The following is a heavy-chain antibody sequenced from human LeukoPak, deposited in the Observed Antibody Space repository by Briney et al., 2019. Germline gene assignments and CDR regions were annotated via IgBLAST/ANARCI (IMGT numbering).Heavy chain of an antibody. CDR2: ISSSSSTI. CDR3: AREEGYCSSTSCYHWFDP. CDR1: GFTFSSYW. V-gene: IGHV3-48*01. J-gene: IGHJ5*02. D-gene: IGHD2-2*01. Sequence: GGSLRLSCAASGFTFSSYWMSWVRQAPGKGLEWVSYISSSSSTIYYADSVKGRFTISRDNAKNSLYLQMNSLRAEDTAVYYCAREEGYCSSTSCYHWFDPWGQGTLVTVSS.